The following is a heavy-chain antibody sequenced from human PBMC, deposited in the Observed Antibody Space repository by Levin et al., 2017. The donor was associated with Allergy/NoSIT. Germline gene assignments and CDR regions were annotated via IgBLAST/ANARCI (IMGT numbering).Heavy chain of an antibody. CDR3: ARTWVRHPDIVTMIVVLFDY. J-gene: IGHJ4*02. Sequence: SETLSLTCTVSGGSVSSGSYYWSWIRQPPGKGLEWIGYIYYSGSTNYNPSLKSRVTISVDTSKNQFSLKLSSVTAADTAVYYCARTWVRHPDIVTMIVVLFDYWGQGTLVTVSS. V-gene: IGHV4-61*01. CDR2: IYYSGST. CDR1: GGSVSSGSYY. D-gene: IGHD3-22*01.